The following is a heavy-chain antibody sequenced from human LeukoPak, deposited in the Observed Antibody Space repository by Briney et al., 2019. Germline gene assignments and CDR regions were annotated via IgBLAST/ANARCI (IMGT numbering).Heavy chain of an antibody. CDR2: ISISGGST. V-gene: IGHV3-23*01. CDR3: AKQRSGSFDY. CDR1: GFTFSSYA. J-gene: IGHJ4*02. Sequence: GGSLRLSCAASGFTFSSYAMTWVRQAPGKGLEWVSSISISGGSTYYADSVKGRFTISRDNSMHTLYPQMNSLRAEDTAVYYCAKQRSGSFDYWGQGTLVTVSS. D-gene: IGHD3-10*01.